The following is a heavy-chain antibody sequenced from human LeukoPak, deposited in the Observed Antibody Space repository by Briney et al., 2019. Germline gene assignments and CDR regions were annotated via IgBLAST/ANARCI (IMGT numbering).Heavy chain of an antibody. D-gene: IGHD5-18*01. Sequence: ASVKVSCKASGYTFTGYYMHWARQAPGQGLEWMGRINPNSGGTNYAQKFQGRVTMTRDTSISTAYMELSRLRSDDTAVYYCARYVDTAMVLDNWFDPWGQETLVTVSS. V-gene: IGHV1-2*06. CDR1: GYTFTGYY. CDR2: INPNSGGT. J-gene: IGHJ5*02. CDR3: ARYVDTAMVLDNWFDP.